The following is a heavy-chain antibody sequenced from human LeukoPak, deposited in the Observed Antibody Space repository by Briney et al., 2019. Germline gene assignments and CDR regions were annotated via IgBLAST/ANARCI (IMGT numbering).Heavy chain of an antibody. D-gene: IGHD3-3*01. CDR1: GYTFTSYY. CDR2: INPSGGST. J-gene: IGHJ5*02. V-gene: IGHV1-46*03. CDR3: ARSRRITIFGVVRQSGNWFDP. Sequence: ASVKVSCKASGYTFTSYYMHWVRQAPGQGLEWMGIINPSGGSTSYAQKFQGRVTMTRDTSTSTVYMELSSLRSEDTAVYYCARSRRITIFGVVRQSGNWFDPWGQGTLVTVSS.